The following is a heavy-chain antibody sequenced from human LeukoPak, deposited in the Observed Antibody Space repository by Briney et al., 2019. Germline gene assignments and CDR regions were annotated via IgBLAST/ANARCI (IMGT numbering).Heavy chain of an antibody. CDR3: ARGPRIDR. Sequence: ASVKVSCKTPGDPFTTYEINWVRQAAGQGLEWMGWVHPDTGYADYAQKFQGRVTMTSDTSISTAYMELSSLRLDDTAVYFCARGPRIDRWGQGTLVTVSA. V-gene: IGHV1-8*01. J-gene: IGHJ5*02. CDR1: GDPFTTYE. CDR2: VHPDTGYA.